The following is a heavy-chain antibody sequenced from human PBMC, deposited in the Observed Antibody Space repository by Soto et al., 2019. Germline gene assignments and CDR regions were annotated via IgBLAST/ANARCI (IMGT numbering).Heavy chain of an antibody. CDR2: ISHSGSST. Sequence: EVQFLESGGGLVQPGGSLRLSCAASGVTFSNYAMNWVRQAPGKGLEWVSGISHSGSSTYYADSVKGRFTISRDNSKNTLFLQMNSLTAEDTAVYYCAKGSWVNNGSEGGNWLDPWGQGTLVTVSS. CDR1: GVTFSNYA. V-gene: IGHV3-23*01. D-gene: IGHD3-10*01. CDR3: AKGSWVNNGSEGGNWLDP. J-gene: IGHJ5*02.